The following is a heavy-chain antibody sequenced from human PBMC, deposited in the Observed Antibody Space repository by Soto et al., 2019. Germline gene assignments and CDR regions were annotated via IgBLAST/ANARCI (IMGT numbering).Heavy chain of an antibody. D-gene: IGHD6-19*01. Sequence: PGGALRLSCAASGFTFNTYGFNWVRQAPGKGLEWVAVIWYDGNTKYYAGSVKGRFTISRDNLKNTLYLQMNSLTAEDTAVYYCARPLVAPVAGPYYYGMDVWGQGTTVTVSS. CDR1: GFTFNTYG. CDR3: ARPLVAPVAGPYYYGMDV. V-gene: IGHV3-33*01. CDR2: IWYDGNTK. J-gene: IGHJ6*02.